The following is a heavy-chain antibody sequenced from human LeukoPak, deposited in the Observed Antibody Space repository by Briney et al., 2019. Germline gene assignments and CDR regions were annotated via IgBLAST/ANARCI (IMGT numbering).Heavy chain of an antibody. CDR1: GFTFSSYW. D-gene: IGHD3-9*01. J-gene: IGHJ3*02. Sequence: GGSLRLSCAASGFTFSSYWMSWVRQAPGKGLEWVANIKQDGSEKYYVDSVKGRFTISRDNAKNSLYLQMNGLRAEDTAVYYCARDIPSVNYYDILTGYSDAFDIWGQGTMVTVPS. CDR2: IKQDGSEK. V-gene: IGHV3-7*01. CDR3: ARDIPSVNYYDILTGYSDAFDI.